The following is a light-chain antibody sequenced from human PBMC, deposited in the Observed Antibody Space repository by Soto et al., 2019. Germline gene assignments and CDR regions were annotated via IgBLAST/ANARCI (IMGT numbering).Light chain of an antibody. Sequence: EIVMTQSPATLSESPGERATLSCRASQSVSSNLAWYQQKPGQTPKLLIYVASTRATGIPARFSGSGSGTEFTLTISSLQSEVFAVYYCQQYNVWPLTFGGGTKVEFK. CDR1: QSVSSN. CDR2: VAS. J-gene: IGKJ4*01. V-gene: IGKV3-15*01. CDR3: QQYNVWPLT.